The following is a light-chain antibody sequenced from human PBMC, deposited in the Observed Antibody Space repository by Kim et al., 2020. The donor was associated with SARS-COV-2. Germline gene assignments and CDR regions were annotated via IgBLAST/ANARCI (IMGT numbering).Light chain of an antibody. Sequence: SPGERATPSCGASQSVSSNYFAWYQQKPGQAPRLLIYGISSRATGIPDRFSGTGSGTDFTLTISRLEPEDSAVYFCQQYRSLPLTFGGWTKVDIK. CDR1: QSVSSNY. CDR2: GIS. V-gene: IGKV3-20*01. J-gene: IGKJ4*01. CDR3: QQYRSLPLT.